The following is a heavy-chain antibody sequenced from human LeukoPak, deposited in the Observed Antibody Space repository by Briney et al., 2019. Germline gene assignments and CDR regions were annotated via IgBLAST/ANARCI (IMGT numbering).Heavy chain of an antibody. V-gene: IGHV4-34*01. Sequence: PSETQSLTCAVCGGSFSGYYWSWIRQPPGKGLEWIGEINHSGSTNYNPSLKSRVTISVDTSKNQFSLKLSSVTAAATAVYYCARRTILTGSDYWGQGTLVTVSS. J-gene: IGHJ4*02. D-gene: IGHD3-9*01. CDR2: INHSGST. CDR1: GGSFSGYY. CDR3: ARRTILTGSDY.